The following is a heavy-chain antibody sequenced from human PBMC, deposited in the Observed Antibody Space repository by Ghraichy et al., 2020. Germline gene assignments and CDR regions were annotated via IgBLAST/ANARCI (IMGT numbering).Heavy chain of an antibody. CDR3: ARGGDYPLNWFDP. J-gene: IGHJ5*02. D-gene: IGHD3-16*01. CDR1: GGSISSYY. CDR2: IYYSGST. V-gene: IGHV4-59*01. Sequence: SETLSLTCTVSGGSISSYYWSWIRQPPGKGLEWIGYIYYSGSTNYNPSLKSRVTISVDTSKNQFSLKLSSVTAADTAVYYCARGGDYPLNWFDPWGQGTLVTVSS.